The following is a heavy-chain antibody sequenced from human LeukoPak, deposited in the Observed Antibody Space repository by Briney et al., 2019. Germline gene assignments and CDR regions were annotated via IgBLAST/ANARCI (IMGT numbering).Heavy chain of an antibody. CDR3: ARSSMKMVRGVIYAFDI. V-gene: IGHV4-39*07. Sequence: SETLSLTCSVSGDSISNSSYYWGWIRQPPGKGLEWIGSAHYSGSTYYTPSLKSRVTISVDTSKNQFSLKLSSVTAADTAVYYCARSSMKMVRGVIYAFDIWGQGTMVTVSS. CDR1: GDSISNSSYY. D-gene: IGHD3-10*01. CDR2: AHYSGST. J-gene: IGHJ3*02.